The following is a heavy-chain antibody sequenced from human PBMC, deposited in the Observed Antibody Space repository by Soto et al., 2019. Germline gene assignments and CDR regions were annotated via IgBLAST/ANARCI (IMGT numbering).Heavy chain of an antibody. D-gene: IGHD2-2*01. CDR3: ATDTSDTVDYAMDF. V-gene: IGHV3-15*07. Sequence: EVQLVESGGDLVKPGGSLRLACGGSGVSFSKAWMNWVRQAPGKGLEWVGRIKRKVDGETTDYAAPVKGRFTISRDDSTSTLYLQMNSLKPGETAVYNCATDTSDTVDYAMDFWGQGTTVTVSS. CDR1: GVSFSKAW. CDR2: IKRKVDGETT. J-gene: IGHJ6*02.